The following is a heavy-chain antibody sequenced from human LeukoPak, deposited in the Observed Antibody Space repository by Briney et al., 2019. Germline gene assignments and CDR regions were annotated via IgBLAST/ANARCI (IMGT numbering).Heavy chain of an antibody. D-gene: IGHD1-26*01. CDR3: ARDGDSAAFDI. Sequence: RAGGSLRLSCAASGFTFSSYAMSWVRQAPGKGLEWIGNIYYSGSTYYNPSLRSRVTISIDMSKNHFSLKLRSVTAADTAIYYCARDGDSAAFDIWGQGTMVTVSS. CDR2: IYYSGST. V-gene: IGHV4-4*02. CDR1: GFTFSSYAM. J-gene: IGHJ3*02.